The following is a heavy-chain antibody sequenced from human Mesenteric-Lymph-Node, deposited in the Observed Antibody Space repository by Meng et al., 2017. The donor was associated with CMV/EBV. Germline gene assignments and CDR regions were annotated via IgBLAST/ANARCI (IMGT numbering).Heavy chain of an antibody. CDR1: GFTFSSYA. D-gene: IGHD2-2*01. J-gene: IGHJ6*02. CDR2: ISGSGGYI. Sequence: GESLKISCAASGFTFSSYAMHWVRQAPGKGLEWVSSISGSGGYIYYADSVKGRFTISRDNPKNTLYLQMNSLRAEDTAVYYCARDDCSSTSCSLPWYYYYGMDVWGQGTTVTVSS. V-gene: IGHV3-23*01. CDR3: ARDDCSSTSCSLPWYYYYGMDV.